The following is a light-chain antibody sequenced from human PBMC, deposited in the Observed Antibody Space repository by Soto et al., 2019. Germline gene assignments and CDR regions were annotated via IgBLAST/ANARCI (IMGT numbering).Light chain of an antibody. J-gene: IGLJ1*01. CDR3: SSYTGSSTLYV. V-gene: IGLV2-14*01. CDR1: SSDVGAYNY. CDR2: DVS. Sequence: SVLTQPASVSGSPGQSITISCTGTSSDVGAYNYVSWYQQHPGKAPKLMIYDVSNRPSGVSNRFSGSKSGNTASLTISGLQAEDEADYYCSSYTGSSTLYVFGTGTKVTVL.